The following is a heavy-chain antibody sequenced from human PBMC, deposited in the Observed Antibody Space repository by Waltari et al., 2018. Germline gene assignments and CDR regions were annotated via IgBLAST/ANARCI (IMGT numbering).Heavy chain of an antibody. V-gene: IGHV3-23*01. CDR3: AKMEQYYYDSSGYFDY. D-gene: IGHD3-22*01. CDR1: GFTFSSYA. CDR2: ISGSGGST. Sequence: EVQLLESGGGLVQPGGSLRLSCAASGFTFSSYAMSWVRQAPGKGLEWVSAISGSGGSTYDADSVKGRFTISRDNSKNTLYLQMNSLRAEDTAVYYCAKMEQYYYDSSGYFDYWGQGTLVTVSS. J-gene: IGHJ4*02.